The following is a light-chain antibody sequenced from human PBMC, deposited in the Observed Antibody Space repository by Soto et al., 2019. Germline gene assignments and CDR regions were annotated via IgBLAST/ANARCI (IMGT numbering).Light chain of an antibody. V-gene: IGLV2-14*01. CDR3: RSYTSINHVI. Sequence: QSALTQPASVSGSPGQSITISCTGTSSDVGGFHYVSWYQQHPGKAPKLMISEVNNRPSGVSTRFSGSKSDNTASLTISGHQAEDEADYYCRSYTSINHVIFGGGTQLTVL. CDR1: SSDVGGFHY. J-gene: IGLJ2*01. CDR2: EVN.